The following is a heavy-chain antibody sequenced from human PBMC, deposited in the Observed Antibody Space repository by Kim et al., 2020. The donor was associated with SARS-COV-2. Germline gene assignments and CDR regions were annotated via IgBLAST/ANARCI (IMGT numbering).Heavy chain of an antibody. Sequence: GGSLRLSCAASGFTFSSYGMHWVRQAPGKGLEWVAVIWYDGSNKYYADSVKGRFTISRDNSKNTLYLQMNSLRAEDTAVYYCAREAFPGRWLQLFAFDIWGQGTMVTVSS. D-gene: IGHD5-12*01. CDR1: GFTFSSYG. CDR2: IWYDGSNK. V-gene: IGHV3-33*01. CDR3: AREAFPGRWLQLFAFDI. J-gene: IGHJ3*02.